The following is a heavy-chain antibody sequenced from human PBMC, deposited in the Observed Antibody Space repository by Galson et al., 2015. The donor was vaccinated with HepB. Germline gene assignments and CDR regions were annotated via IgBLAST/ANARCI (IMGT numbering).Heavy chain of an antibody. J-gene: IGHJ6*03. D-gene: IGHD6-13*01. Sequence: SLRLSSAASGFTFSNAWMNWVRQAPGKGLEWVGRIKSKTDGGTTDYAAPVKGRFTISRDDSKNTLYLQMNSLKTEDTAVYYCTTRDSSSWSYYYYYYMDVWGKGTTVTVSS. CDR3: TTRDSSSWSYYYYYYMDV. CDR2: IKSKTDGGTT. CDR1: GFTFSNAW. V-gene: IGHV3-15*07.